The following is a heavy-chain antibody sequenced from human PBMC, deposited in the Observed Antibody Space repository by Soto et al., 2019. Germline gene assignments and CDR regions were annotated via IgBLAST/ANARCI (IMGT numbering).Heavy chain of an antibody. J-gene: IGHJ4*02. V-gene: IGHV3-23*04. D-gene: IGHD3-10*01. Sequence: EVQLVESGGGLVKPGGSLRLSCAASGFTFSSYSMNWVRQAPGKGLEWVSSISSSGGSTYYADSVKGRFTISRDNSKNTLYLQMNSLRAEDTAVYYCAKAPSMVRGVSLDYWGQGTLVTVSS. CDR1: GFTFSSYS. CDR2: ISSSGGST. CDR3: AKAPSMVRGVSLDY.